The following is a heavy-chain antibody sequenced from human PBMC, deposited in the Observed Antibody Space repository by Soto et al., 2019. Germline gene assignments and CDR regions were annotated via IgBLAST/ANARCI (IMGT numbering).Heavy chain of an antibody. CDR2: IYYSGST. Sequence: SETLSLTCTVSGGSISSSSYYWGWIRQPPGKGLEWIGSIYYSGSTYYNPSLKSRVTISVDTSKNQFSLKLSSVTAADTAVYYCAGPYTSRYLAFDYWGQGTLVTVSS. D-gene: IGHD3-16*01. CDR3: AGPYTSRYLAFDY. J-gene: IGHJ4*02. V-gene: IGHV4-39*01. CDR1: GGSISSSSYY.